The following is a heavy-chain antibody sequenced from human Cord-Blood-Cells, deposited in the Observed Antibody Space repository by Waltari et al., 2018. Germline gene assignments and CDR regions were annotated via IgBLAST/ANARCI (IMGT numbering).Heavy chain of an antibody. CDR1: GFTSGSYW. J-gene: IGHJ3*02. V-gene: IGHV3-74*01. D-gene: IGHD7-27*01. CDR3: ARVWVDAFDI. Sequence: EVPLVESGGGLVQPGGSLRLSCAASGFTSGSYWLHWVRQAPGKGLVWVSRINSDGSSTSYADSVKGRFTISRDNAKNTLYLQMNSLRAEDTAVYYCARVWVDAFDIWGQGTMVTVSS. CDR2: INSDGSST.